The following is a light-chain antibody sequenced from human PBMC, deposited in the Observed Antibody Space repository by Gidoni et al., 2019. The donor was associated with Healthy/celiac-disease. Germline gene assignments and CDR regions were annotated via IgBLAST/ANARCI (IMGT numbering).Light chain of an antibody. CDR1: NIGSKS. CDR2: DDS. J-gene: IGLJ7*01. Sequence: YVLTQTPSVSVAPGQTARITWWGNNIGSKSVHWYQQKPGQAPVLVVYDDSDRPSGIPGRFSGSNSGNTATLTISRVESGDEADYYCQVWDSSSDHAVFGGGTQLTVL. V-gene: IGLV3-21*02. CDR3: QVWDSSSDHAV.